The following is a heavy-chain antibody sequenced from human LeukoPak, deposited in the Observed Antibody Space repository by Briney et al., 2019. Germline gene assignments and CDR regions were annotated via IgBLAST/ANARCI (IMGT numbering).Heavy chain of an antibody. CDR2: FYTSGST. CDR1: GGSISSSSYY. J-gene: IGHJ4*02. V-gene: IGHV4-61*02. D-gene: IGHD5-24*01. CDR3: ARGRDGYNFLNRGEYYYFDY. Sequence: SETLSLTCTVSGGSISSSSYYWSWIRQPAGKGLEWIGRFYTSGSTNYNPSLKSRVTISVDTSKNQFSLKVNSVTAADTAVYYCARGRDGYNFLNRGEYYYFDYWGQGILVTVSS.